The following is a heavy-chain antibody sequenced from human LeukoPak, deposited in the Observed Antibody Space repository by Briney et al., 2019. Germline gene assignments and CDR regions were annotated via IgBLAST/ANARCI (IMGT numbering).Heavy chain of an antibody. CDR3: AREVVLQLWAVYNWFDP. CDR2: ISSSSSTI. CDR1: GFTFSSYS. J-gene: IGHJ5*02. V-gene: IGHV3-48*01. D-gene: IGHD5-18*01. Sequence: PGGSLRLSCAASGFTFSSYSMNWVRQAPGKGLEWVSYISSSSSTIYYADSVKGRFTISRDNAKNSLYLQMNSLRAEDTAVYYCAREVVLQLWAVYNWFDPWGQGTLDTVSS.